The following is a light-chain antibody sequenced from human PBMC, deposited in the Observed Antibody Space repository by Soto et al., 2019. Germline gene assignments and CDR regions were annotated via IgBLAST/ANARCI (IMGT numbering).Light chain of an antibody. CDR3: QQYYSTRT. Sequence: DIVMTQSPDSLAVSLGERATMNCKCSRSVLYKSNNKNHLAWYQQKPGQPPQLIIYWASTRESGVPDRFSGSGSGTDFTLTISSLQAEDVAVYYCQQYYSTRTFGQGTKVEIK. CDR1: RSVLYKSNNKNH. J-gene: IGKJ1*01. V-gene: IGKV4-1*01. CDR2: WAS.